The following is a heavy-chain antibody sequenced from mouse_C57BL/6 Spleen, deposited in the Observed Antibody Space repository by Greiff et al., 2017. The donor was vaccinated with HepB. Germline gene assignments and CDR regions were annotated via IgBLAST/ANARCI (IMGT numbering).Heavy chain of an antibody. CDR2: IDPETGGT. CDR3: TENYGSSFDY. J-gene: IGHJ2*01. Sequence: QVHVKQSGAELVRPGASVTLSCKASGYTFTDYEMHWVKQTPVHGLEWIGAIDPETGGTAYNQKFKGKAILTADKSSSTAYMELRSLTSEDSAVYYCTENYGSSFDYWGQGTTLTVSS. D-gene: IGHD1-1*01. CDR1: GYTFTDYE. V-gene: IGHV1-15*01.